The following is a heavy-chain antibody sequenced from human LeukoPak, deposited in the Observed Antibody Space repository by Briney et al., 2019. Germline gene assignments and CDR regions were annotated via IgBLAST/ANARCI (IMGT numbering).Heavy chain of an antibody. Sequence: SVKVSCKASGFTFTSSAVQWVRQARGQRLEWIGWIVVGSGNTNYAQKFQERVTITRDMSTSTAYMELSSLRSEDTAVYYCAADPIRTLSYYDFWSGYYRGDSYYYYGMDVWGQGTTVTVSS. V-gene: IGHV1-58*01. D-gene: IGHD3-3*01. J-gene: IGHJ6*02. CDR1: GFTFTSSA. CDR3: AADPIRTLSYYDFWSGYYRGDSYYYYGMDV. CDR2: IVVGSGNT.